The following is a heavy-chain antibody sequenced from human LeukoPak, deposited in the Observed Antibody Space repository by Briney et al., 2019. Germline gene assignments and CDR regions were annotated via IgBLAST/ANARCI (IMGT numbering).Heavy chain of an antibody. Sequence: PSETLSLTCAVYGGSFSGYYWSWIRQPPGKGLEWIGEINHSGSTNYNPSLKSRVTISVDTSKNQFSLNLSSVTAADTAVYYCARGLSRLFGRRYCSSTSCFAYYYMDVWGKGTTVTVSS. V-gene: IGHV4-34*01. D-gene: IGHD2-2*01. J-gene: IGHJ6*03. CDR3: ARGLSRLFGRRYCSSTSCFAYYYMDV. CDR1: GGSFSGYY. CDR2: INHSGST.